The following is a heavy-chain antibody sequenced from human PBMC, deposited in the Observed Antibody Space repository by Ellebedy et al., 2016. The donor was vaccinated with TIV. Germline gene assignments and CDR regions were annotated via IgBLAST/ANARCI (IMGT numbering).Heavy chain of an antibody. CDR2: VNWNGADI. D-gene: IGHD1-26*01. CDR3: AKDQGYSAGWSLGYYYYGMDV. CDR1: GFIFESYA. V-gene: IGHV3-9*01. Sequence: GGSLRLSXAASGFIFESYAMHWVRQAPGKDLEWVSGVNWNGADIGYAASVKGRFTISRDNAKNSLYLEMNNLRGGDTALYYCAKDQGYSAGWSLGYYYYGMDVWGQGTTVTVSS. J-gene: IGHJ6*02.